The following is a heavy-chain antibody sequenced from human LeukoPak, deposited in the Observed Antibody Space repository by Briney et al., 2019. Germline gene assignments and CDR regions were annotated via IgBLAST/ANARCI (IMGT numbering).Heavy chain of an antibody. J-gene: IGHJ4*02. CDR3: ARLGGGYYDGSLDY. Sequence: ASVKVSCKASGYTFTSYDINWVRQATGQGLEWMGWMNPNSGNTGYAQKFQGRVTITRNTSISTAYMELSRLRSEDTAVYYCARLGGGYYDGSLDYWGQGTLVTVSS. V-gene: IGHV1-8*03. D-gene: IGHD3-22*01. CDR1: GYTFTSYD. CDR2: MNPNSGNT.